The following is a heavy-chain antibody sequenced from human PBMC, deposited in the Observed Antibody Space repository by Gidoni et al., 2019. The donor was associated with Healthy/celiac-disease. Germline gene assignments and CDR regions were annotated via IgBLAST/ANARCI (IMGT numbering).Heavy chain of an antibody. D-gene: IGHD6-19*01. CDR3: AREAVWYFDL. Sequence: EVQLVESGGGLVKPGGSLRLSCAASGFTFRSYSMTWVRKAPGKGLEWVSSISSSSSDRYYEDAVKGRFTISRDNAKNALYLKRNSRRAEDTTVYYCAREAVWYFDLWGRGTLVTVSS. V-gene: IGHV3-21*01. CDR2: ISSSSSDR. J-gene: IGHJ2*01. CDR1: GFTFRSYS.